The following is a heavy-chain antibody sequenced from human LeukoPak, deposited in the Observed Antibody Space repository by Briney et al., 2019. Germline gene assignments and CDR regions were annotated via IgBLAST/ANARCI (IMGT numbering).Heavy chain of an antibody. J-gene: IGHJ4*02. CDR3: AKADCSSPSCSSDY. CDR2: IRYDGSNK. Sequence: GGSLRLSCAASGFTFSSYGMHWVRQAPGKGLEWVAFIRYDGSNKYYADSVKGRFTISRDNSRNTLYLQMNSLRAEDTAVYYCAKADCSSPSCSSDYWGQGTLVTVSS. D-gene: IGHD2-2*01. V-gene: IGHV3-30*02. CDR1: GFTFSSYG.